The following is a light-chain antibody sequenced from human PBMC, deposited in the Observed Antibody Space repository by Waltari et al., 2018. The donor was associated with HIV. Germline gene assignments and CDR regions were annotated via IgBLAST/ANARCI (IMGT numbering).Light chain of an antibody. CDR1: QGVSDK. V-gene: IGKV3-15*01. CDR3: QQYNDWPPPET. J-gene: IGKJ2*01. Sequence: EIVMTQSPATLSVSPGEDATLSCRASQGVSDKLAWYQQKPGQAPRLLIYDASTRATGIPARFSGSGSGTEFTLTISSLQSEDFAVYYCQQYNDWPPPETFGQGTKLDIK. CDR2: DAS.